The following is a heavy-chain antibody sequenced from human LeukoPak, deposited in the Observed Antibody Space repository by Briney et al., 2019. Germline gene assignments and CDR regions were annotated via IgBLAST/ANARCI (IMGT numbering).Heavy chain of an antibody. Sequence: SETLSLTCAVSGGSFSGYYWSWIRQPPGKGLEWIGEINHSGSTNYNPSLKSRVTISVDTSKNQFSLKLSSVTAADTAVYYCARGLRCTNGVCYHPGNDYWGQGTLVTVSS. V-gene: IGHV4-34*01. J-gene: IGHJ4*02. D-gene: IGHD2-8*01. CDR3: ARGLRCTNGVCYHPGNDY. CDR1: GGSFSGYY. CDR2: INHSGST.